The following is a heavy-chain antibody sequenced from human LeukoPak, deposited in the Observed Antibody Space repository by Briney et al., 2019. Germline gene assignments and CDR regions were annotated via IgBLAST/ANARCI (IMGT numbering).Heavy chain of an antibody. Sequence: TGGSLRLSCAASGFTFSDHFMTWIRQAPGKGLEWVSFISSTSPYTNYADSVKGRFTISRDNAKNSLYLQMNSLRAEDTAVYYCARMVLGAAGSVDFDCWGQGTLVTVSS. D-gene: IGHD6-13*01. V-gene: IGHV3-11*06. CDR3: ARMVLGAAGSVDFDC. CDR1: GFTFSDHF. CDR2: ISSTSPYT. J-gene: IGHJ4*02.